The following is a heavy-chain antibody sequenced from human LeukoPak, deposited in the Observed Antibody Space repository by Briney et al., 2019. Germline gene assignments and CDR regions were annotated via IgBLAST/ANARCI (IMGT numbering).Heavy chain of an antibody. Sequence: GGSLRLSCAASGFTFSSYWMSWVRQAPGKGLEWVANIKQDGSEKYYVDSVKGRFTISRDNAKSSLYLQMNSLRAEDTAVYYCARISALYGDYVPNAFDYWGQGTLVTVSS. V-gene: IGHV3-7*01. J-gene: IGHJ4*02. CDR1: GFTFSSYW. CDR3: ARISALYGDYVPNAFDY. CDR2: IKQDGSEK. D-gene: IGHD4-17*01.